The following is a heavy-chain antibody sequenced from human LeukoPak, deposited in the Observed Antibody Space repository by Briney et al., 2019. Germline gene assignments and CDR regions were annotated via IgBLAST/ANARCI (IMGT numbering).Heavy chain of an antibody. Sequence: SETLSLTCTVSGYSISSGYYWGWIRQPPGKGLEWIGSIYHSGSTYYNPSLKSRVTISVDTSKNQFSLKLSSVTAADTAVYYCARDLLYCSGGSCQDAFDIWGQGTMVTVPS. V-gene: IGHV4-38-2*02. J-gene: IGHJ3*02. CDR3: ARDLLYCSGGSCQDAFDI. CDR2: IYHSGST. D-gene: IGHD2-15*01. CDR1: GYSISSGYY.